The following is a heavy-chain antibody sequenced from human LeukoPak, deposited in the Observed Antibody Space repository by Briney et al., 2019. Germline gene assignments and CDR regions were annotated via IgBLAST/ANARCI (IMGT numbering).Heavy chain of an antibody. CDR2: INHSGST. CDR1: GGSLSGYY. CDR3: ARSLGMEWLFTDY. J-gene: IGHJ4*02. D-gene: IGHD3-3*01. Sequence: SSETLSLTCAVYGGSLSGYYWSWIRQPPGKGLEWIGEINHSGSTNYNPSLKSRVTISVDTSKNQFSLKLSSVTAADTAVYYCARSLGMEWLFTDYWGQGTLVTVSS. V-gene: IGHV4-34*01.